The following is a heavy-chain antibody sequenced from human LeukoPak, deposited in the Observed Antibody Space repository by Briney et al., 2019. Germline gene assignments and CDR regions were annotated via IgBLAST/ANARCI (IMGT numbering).Heavy chain of an antibody. Sequence: GGSLRLSCAASGFTFSSYWMSWVRQAPGKGLEWVANIKQDGSEKYYVDSVKGRFTISRDNAKNTLYLQMNSLRADDTAVYYCARGRSTSYFDYWGQGALVTVSS. D-gene: IGHD1-1*01. CDR2: IKQDGSEK. V-gene: IGHV3-7*01. CDR1: GFTFSSYW. CDR3: ARGRSTSYFDY. J-gene: IGHJ4*02.